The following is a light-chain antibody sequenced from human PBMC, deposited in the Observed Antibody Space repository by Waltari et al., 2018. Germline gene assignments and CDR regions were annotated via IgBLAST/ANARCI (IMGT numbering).Light chain of an antibody. Sequence: QSALTQPPSASGSPGQSVTLSCTGTSSDVGGYHHVSRYQQHPGKAPKHMIYEVSQRPSGVPDRFSGSKSGNTASLTVSGLQAEDEADYYCSSYAGSNNFVVFGGGTKLTVL. CDR3: SSYAGSNNFVV. CDR1: SSDVGGYHH. CDR2: EVS. J-gene: IGLJ2*01. V-gene: IGLV2-8*01.